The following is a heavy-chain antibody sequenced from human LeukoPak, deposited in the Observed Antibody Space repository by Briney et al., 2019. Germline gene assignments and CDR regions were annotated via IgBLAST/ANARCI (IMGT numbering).Heavy chain of an antibody. D-gene: IGHD3-9*01. J-gene: IGHJ5*02. CDR3: ARGGRLRYFDWLPSNWFDP. CDR1: GRSFSGYY. Sequence: PSETLSLTCAVYGRSFSGYYWSWIRQPPGKGLEWIGEINHSGSTNYNPSLKSRVTISVDTSKNQFSLKLSSVTAADTAVYYCARGGRLRYFDWLPSNWFDPWGQGTLVTVSS. CDR2: INHSGST. V-gene: IGHV4-34*01.